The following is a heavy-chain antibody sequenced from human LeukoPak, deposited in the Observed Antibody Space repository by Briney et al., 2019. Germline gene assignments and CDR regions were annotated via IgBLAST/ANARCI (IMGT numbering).Heavy chain of an antibody. Sequence: SVKVSCKASGGTFSSYAISWVRQAPGQGLEWMGGIIPIFGTANYAQKFQGRVTITADESTSTVHMELSSLRSEDTAVYYCARDIEVVAATVAFQHWGQGTLVTVSS. V-gene: IGHV1-69*13. D-gene: IGHD2-15*01. CDR1: GGTFSSYA. CDR2: IIPIFGTA. CDR3: ARDIEVVAATVAFQH. J-gene: IGHJ1*01.